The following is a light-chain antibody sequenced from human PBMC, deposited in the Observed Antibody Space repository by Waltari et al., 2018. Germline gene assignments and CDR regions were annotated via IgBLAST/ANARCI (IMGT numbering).Light chain of an antibody. Sequence: QLMLTQPPSVSGAPGQRVTISCSGSTSNIGAGYDVHWYQQHPGRAPKLLFYGNTDRPSGVPSRCAGSKSGSAPAVANTGLQHDDEAKYYGQSHDSSLGGSTILFGGGTWLTVL. V-gene: IGLV1-40*01. CDR1: TSNIGAGYD. CDR2: GNT. CDR3: QSHDSSLGGSTIL. J-gene: IGLJ3*02.